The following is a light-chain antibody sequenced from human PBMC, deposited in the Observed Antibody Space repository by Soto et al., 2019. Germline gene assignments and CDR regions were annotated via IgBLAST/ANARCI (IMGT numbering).Light chain of an antibody. CDR1: SSNIGAGYD. CDR3: QSYDSSVSKVV. Sequence: QSLLTQPPSVSGAPGQRVTISCTGSSSNIGAGYDVHWYQQLPGTAPKLLIYGNSNRPSGVPDRLSGSKSGTSASLAITGLQAEDEADYYCQSYDSSVSKVVFGGGTKLTVL. J-gene: IGLJ2*01. V-gene: IGLV1-40*01. CDR2: GNS.